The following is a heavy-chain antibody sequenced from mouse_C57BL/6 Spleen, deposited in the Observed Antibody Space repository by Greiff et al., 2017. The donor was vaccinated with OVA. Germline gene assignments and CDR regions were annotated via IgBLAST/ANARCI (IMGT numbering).Heavy chain of an antibody. D-gene: IGHD4-1*01. CDR2: FYPGSGST. J-gene: IGHJ3*01. CDR3: ATLEYVDWEEEFDD. CDR1: GYTFTEYT. V-gene: IGHV1-62-2*01. Sequence: VQVVESGAELVKPGASVKLSCKASGYTFTEYTIHWVKQRSGQGLEWIGWFYPGSGSTKYNEKFKDKATLTADKSSSTAYMELSRLTSEDSAVYFCATLEYVDWEEEFDDWGKGTMVTVSA.